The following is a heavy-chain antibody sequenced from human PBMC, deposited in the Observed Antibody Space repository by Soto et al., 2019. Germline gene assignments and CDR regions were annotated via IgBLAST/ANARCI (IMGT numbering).Heavy chain of an antibody. J-gene: IGHJ4*02. D-gene: IGHD5-18*01. CDR3: ARDVQLQSFDS. CDR1: GFTFSNYW. V-gene: IGHV3-74*01. CDR2: INSDGSST. Sequence: EVQLVESGGNLVQPGGSLRLSCAASGFTFSNYWMHWVRQAPGKGLVWVSRINSDGSSTSYADSVKGRFTISRDNAKNTLYLQMNGLRAEDTAVYLCARDVQLQSFDSWGQGTLVTVSS.